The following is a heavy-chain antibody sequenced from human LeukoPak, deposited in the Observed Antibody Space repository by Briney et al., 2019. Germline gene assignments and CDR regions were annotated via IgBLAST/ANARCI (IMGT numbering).Heavy chain of an antibody. V-gene: IGHV3-66*01. CDR3: AGMTTAYYYYYGMDV. CDR2: IYSGGST. D-gene: IGHD4-11*01. J-gene: IGHJ6*02. CDR1: GFTFSSYA. Sequence: GGSLRLSCAASGFTFSSYAMSWVRQAPGKGLEWVSVIYSGGSTYYADSVKGRFTISRDNSKNTLYLQMNSLRAKDTAVYYCAGMTTAYYYYYGMDVWGQGTTVTVSS.